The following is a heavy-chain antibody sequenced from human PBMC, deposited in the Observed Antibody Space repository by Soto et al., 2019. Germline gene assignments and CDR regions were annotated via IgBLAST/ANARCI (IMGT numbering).Heavy chain of an antibody. CDR2: IYYSGST. CDR1: GGSVSSGSYY. Sequence: ETLSLTCTVSGGSVSSGSYYWSWIRQPPGKGLEWIGYIYYSGSTNYNPSLKSRVTISVDTSKNQFSLKLSSVTAADTAVYYCAYGTYYYDSSGYGRDYYYHGMDVWGQGTTVTVSS. D-gene: IGHD3-22*01. J-gene: IGHJ6*02. V-gene: IGHV4-61*01. CDR3: AYGTYYYDSSGYGRDYYYHGMDV.